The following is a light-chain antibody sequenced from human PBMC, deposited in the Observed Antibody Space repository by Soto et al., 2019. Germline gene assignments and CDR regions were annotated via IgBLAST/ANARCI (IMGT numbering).Light chain of an antibody. CDR1: QSVSSIY. Sequence: EIVLTQSPGTLSLSPGERATLSCRASQSVSSIYLAWYQHKPGQAPRLLIYGASSRATGIPDRLSGSGSGTDFTLTISRLEPEDFALYYCQQYGSSSWTFGRGTTVEIK. J-gene: IGKJ1*01. V-gene: IGKV3-20*01. CDR2: GAS. CDR3: QQYGSSSWT.